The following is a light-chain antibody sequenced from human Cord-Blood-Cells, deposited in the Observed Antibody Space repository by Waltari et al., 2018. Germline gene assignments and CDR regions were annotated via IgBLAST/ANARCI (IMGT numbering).Light chain of an antibody. CDR1: SSDDGGFNY. J-gene: IGLJ2*01. CDR2: DVS. Sequence: QSALTQPASVSGSPGQSITISCTGTSSDDGGFNYVSWYQQPPGKAPKLMIYDVSNRPAGVSNRFSGSKSGNTASLTISGLQAEDEADYYCSSYTSSSNVVFGGGTKLTVL. V-gene: IGLV2-14*01. CDR3: SSYTSSSNVV.